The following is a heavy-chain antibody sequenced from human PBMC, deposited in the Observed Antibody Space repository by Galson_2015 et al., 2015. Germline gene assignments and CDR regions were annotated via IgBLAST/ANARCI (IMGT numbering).Heavy chain of an antibody. CDR3: ARGQVGAPPADY. J-gene: IGHJ4*02. CDR2: INTNTGNP. Sequence: SVKVSCKASGYTFTSYAMNWVRQAPGQGLEWLGWINTNTGNPTYAQGFTGRFVISLDISVSTAYLQISSLKAEDTAVYYCARGQVGAPPADYWGQGTLVTVSS. V-gene: IGHV7-4-1*02. D-gene: IGHD1-26*01. CDR1: GYTFTSYA.